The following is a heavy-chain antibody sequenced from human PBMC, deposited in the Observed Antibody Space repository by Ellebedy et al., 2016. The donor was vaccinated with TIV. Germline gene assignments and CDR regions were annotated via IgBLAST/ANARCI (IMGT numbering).Heavy chain of an antibody. CDR3: ARFESGLFDS. V-gene: IGHV1-18*01. Sequence: AASVKVSCKASGYTFRSYGITWVRQAPGQGLEWMGWISAYNDNTNYAQKFQGRVTMTTDGSTNTAHMELRSLRSDDTAVYYCARFESGLFDSWGQGTLVTVSS. CDR1: GYTFRSYG. J-gene: IGHJ4*02. CDR2: ISAYNDNT. D-gene: IGHD1-14*01.